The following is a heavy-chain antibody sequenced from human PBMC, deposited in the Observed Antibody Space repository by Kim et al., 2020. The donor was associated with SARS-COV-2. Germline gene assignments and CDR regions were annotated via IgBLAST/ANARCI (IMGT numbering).Heavy chain of an antibody. CDR3: TTVRVATGAHGY. D-gene: IGHD5-12*01. J-gene: IGHJ4*02. V-gene: IGHV3-15*01. Sequence: DYAAPVKGRFTISRDDSKNTLYLQMNSLKTEDTAVYYCTTVRVATGAHGYWGQGTLVTVSS.